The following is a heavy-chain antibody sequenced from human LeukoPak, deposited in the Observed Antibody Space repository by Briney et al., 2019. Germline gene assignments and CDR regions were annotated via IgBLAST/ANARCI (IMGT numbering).Heavy chain of an antibody. J-gene: IGHJ4*02. CDR1: GFSIRNGYY. Sequence: SETLSLTCNVSGFSIRNGYYWGWIRQPPGKGLEWIGTINHSGTTYYNPSLKSRLTISVDTSKNQFSLKLTSVTAADTALYYCARHKKGATDSTIDFWGQGTLVTVSS. CDR2: INHSGTT. D-gene: IGHD3-22*01. CDR3: ARHKKGATDSTIDF. V-gene: IGHV4-38-2*02.